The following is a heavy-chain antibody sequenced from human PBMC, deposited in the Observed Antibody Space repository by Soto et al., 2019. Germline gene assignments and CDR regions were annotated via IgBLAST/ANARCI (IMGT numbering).Heavy chain of an antibody. CDR2: IYHSGRN. CDR3: ARGGQYNWNYGWFDP. Sequence: SETLSLTCAVSDYSVSSGYYWAWIRQPPGKGLEWIGSIYHSGRNFYNPSLKSRVTISVDTSKNQFSLRLSSVTAADTAVYYCARGGQYNWNYGWFDPWGQGTLVTVSS. D-gene: IGHD1-7*01. V-gene: IGHV4-38-2*01. J-gene: IGHJ5*02. CDR1: DYSVSSGYY.